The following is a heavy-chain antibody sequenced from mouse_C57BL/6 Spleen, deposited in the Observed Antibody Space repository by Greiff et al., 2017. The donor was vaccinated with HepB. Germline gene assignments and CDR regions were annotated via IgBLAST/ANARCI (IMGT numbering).Heavy chain of an antibody. D-gene: IGHD2-3*01. V-gene: IGHV3-6*01. CDR2: ISYDGSN. Sequence: ESGPGLVKPSQSLSLTCSVTGYSITSGYYWNWIRQFPGNKLEWMGYISYDGSNNYNPSLKNRISITRDTSKNRFFLKLNSVTTEDTATYYCAREKDGYYWFAYWGQGTLVTVSA. CDR1: GYSITSGYY. J-gene: IGHJ3*01. CDR3: AREKDGYYWFAY.